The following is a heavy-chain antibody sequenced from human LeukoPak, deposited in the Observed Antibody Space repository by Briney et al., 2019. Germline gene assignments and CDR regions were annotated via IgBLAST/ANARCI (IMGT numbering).Heavy chain of an antibody. D-gene: IGHD6-13*01. CDR1: GYTFTGYY. CDR3: ARVGSSSWYSFDY. CDR2: IDPNSGGT. V-gene: IGHV1-2*06. Sequence: ASVKVSCXTSGYTFTGYYMHWMRQAPGQGLVWMGRIDPNSGGTNYAQNFQGRVTMTRDTSISTAYMELTRLRSDDTAIYYCARVGSSSWYSFDYWGQGTLVTVSS. J-gene: IGHJ4*02.